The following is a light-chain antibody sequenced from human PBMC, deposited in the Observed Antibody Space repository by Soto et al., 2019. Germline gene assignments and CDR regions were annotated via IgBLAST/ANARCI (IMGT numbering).Light chain of an antibody. CDR2: DND. CDR3: GTWGSSLSAGV. V-gene: IGLV1-51*01. Sequence: QSVLTQPPSVSAAPGQKVTISGAGRSSNIGKNHVSWYHQLPGAAPKLLIYDNDKRHSWIPDRFSGSKSGASANLGITGLQNGDSAEYDGGTWGSSLSAGVFGGGTKLAVL. CDR1: SSNIGKNH. J-gene: IGLJ2*01.